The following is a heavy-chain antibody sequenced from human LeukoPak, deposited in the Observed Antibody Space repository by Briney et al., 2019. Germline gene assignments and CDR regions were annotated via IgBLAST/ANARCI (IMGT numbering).Heavy chain of an antibody. D-gene: IGHD2-15*01. V-gene: IGHV3-30*18. J-gene: IGHJ4*02. CDR2: ISYDGRRA. CDR1: GFTFSDFG. CDR3: ANVRGRCSGGSCYPLDC. Sequence: PGGSLRLSCAASGFTFSDFGMHWARQAPGKGLEWMAAISYDGRRAHYADSVEARFTISRDNSESTLFLQMNSLKPEDTAVYYCANVRGRCSGGSCYPLDCWGQGTLVIVAS.